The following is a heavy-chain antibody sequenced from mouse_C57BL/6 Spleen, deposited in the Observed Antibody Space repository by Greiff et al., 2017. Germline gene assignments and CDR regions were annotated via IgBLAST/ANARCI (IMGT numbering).Heavy chain of an antibody. CDR2: IWGVGST. V-gene: IGHV2-6*01. D-gene: IGHD2-4*01. CDR3: ASGDDYVLFAY. J-gene: IGHJ3*01. CDR1: GFSLTSYG. Sequence: VKLQQSGPGLVAPSQSLSITCTVSGFSLTSYGVDWVRQSPGKGLEWLGVIWGVGSTNYNSALKSRLSISKDNSKSQVFLKMNSLQTDDTAMYYCASGDDYVLFAYWGQGTLVTVSA.